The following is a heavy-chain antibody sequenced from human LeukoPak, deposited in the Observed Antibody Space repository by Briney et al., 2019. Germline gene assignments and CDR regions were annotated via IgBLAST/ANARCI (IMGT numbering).Heavy chain of an antibody. CDR2: IYYSGSS. J-gene: IGHJ2*01. Sequence: SETLSLTCTVSGGSIGIYYWSWIRQPPGKGLEWIGYIYYSGSSDYNPSLKSWVTISVDTSKNQFSLKLTSVTAADTAVYYCARGNPFDLWGRGTLVTVSS. CDR1: GGSIGIYY. CDR3: ARGNPFDL. V-gene: IGHV4-59*01.